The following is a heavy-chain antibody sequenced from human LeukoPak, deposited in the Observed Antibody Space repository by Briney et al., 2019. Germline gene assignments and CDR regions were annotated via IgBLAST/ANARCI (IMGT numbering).Heavy chain of an antibody. Sequence: ASVKVSCKASGYTFTNYGISWVRQAPGQGLEWMGWVSDYADDTNYVQKFRGRITMTTDTSTSTAYVELRSLRSDDTAVYYCARDCIGCHGFDYWGQGTLVTVSS. J-gene: IGHJ4*02. V-gene: IGHV1-18*01. CDR1: GYTFTNYG. CDR3: ARDCIGCHGFDY. CDR2: VSDYADDT.